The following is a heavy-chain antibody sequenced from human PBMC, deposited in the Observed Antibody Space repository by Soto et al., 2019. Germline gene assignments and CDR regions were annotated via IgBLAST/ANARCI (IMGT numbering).Heavy chain of an antibody. CDR3: AKEEGY. J-gene: IGHJ4*02. V-gene: IGHV3-30*18. CDR2: VSYDGSNR. Sequence: GGSLRLSCAASGFTFINSGMHWVRQAPGKGLEWVGVVSYDGSNRNYADSVKGRFTLSRDNSRNTLYLQMNSLRLEDTAVYYCAKEEGYWGQGTLVTVS. CDR1: GFTFINSG.